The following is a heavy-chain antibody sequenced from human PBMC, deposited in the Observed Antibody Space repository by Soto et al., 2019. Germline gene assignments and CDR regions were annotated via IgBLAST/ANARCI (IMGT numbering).Heavy chain of an antibody. J-gene: IGHJ4*02. CDR2: VNGDGSST. D-gene: IGHD6-6*01. CDR1: GFTFSSYW. CDR3: ARGGPYSSSEVDY. V-gene: IGHV3-74*01. Sequence: EVQLVESGGGLVQPGGSLRLSCAASGFTFSSYWMHWVRQAPGKGLVWVSRVNGDGSSTSYADSVKGRFTISRDNAKNTRYLQMKCLRVENTAVYYCARGGPYSSSEVDYWGQGTLVTVSS.